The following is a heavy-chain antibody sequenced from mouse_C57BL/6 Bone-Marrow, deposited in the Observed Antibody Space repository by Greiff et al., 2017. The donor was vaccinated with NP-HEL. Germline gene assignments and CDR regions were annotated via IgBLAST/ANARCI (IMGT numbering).Heavy chain of an antibody. J-gene: IGHJ4*01. Sequence: QVHVKQPGAELVKPGASVKLSCKASGYTFTSYWMHWVKQRPGQGLEWIGMIHPNSGSTNYNEKFKSKATLTVDKSSSTAYMQLSSLTSEDSAVYYCARDGNYPYYYAMDYWGQGTSVTVSS. CDR1: GYTFTSYW. CDR3: ARDGNYPYYYAMDY. D-gene: IGHD2-1*01. CDR2: IHPNSGST. V-gene: IGHV1-64*01.